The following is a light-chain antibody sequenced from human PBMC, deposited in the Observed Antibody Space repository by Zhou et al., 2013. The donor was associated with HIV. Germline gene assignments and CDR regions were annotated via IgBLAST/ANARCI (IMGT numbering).Light chain of an antibody. Sequence: DIQMTQSPSSLSASVGDRVTITCRASQSISSYLNWYQQKPGKAPKLLIYAASSLQSGVPSRFSGSGSGTDFTLTITTLQPDDFATYYCQQYKSFYTFGLGDQAGD. J-gene: IGKJ2*01. V-gene: IGKV1-39*01. CDR1: QSISSY. CDR2: AAS. CDR3: QQYKSFYT.